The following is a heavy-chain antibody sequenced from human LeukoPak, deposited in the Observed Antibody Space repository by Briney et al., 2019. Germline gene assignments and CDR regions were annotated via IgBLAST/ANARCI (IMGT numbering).Heavy chain of an antibody. CDR2: IYSGGST. CDR3: AKDPNRIQLWSYYFDY. J-gene: IGHJ4*02. V-gene: IGHV3-53*01. CDR1: GFTVSSNY. D-gene: IGHD5-18*01. Sequence: GGSLRLSCAASGFTVSSNYMSWVRQAPGKGLEWVSVIYSGGSTYYADSVKGRFTISRDNSKNTLYLQMNSLRAEDTAVYYCAKDPNRIQLWSYYFDYWGQGTLVTVSS.